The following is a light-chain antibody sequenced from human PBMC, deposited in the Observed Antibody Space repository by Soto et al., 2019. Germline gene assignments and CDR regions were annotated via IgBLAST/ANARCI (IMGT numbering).Light chain of an antibody. CDR3: QPYNNWPET. Sequence: IVMTQSPATLSVSPGERATLYCRASQSVSSNLAWYQQKPGQAPRLLIYGASTRATGIPARFSGSGSGTEFTLTISSLQSEDFAVYYCQPYNNWPETFGQGTQVDIK. CDR2: GAS. J-gene: IGKJ1*01. V-gene: IGKV3-15*01. CDR1: QSVSSN.